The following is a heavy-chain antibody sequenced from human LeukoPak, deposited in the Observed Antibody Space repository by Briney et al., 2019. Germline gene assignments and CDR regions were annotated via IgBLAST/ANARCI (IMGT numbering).Heavy chain of an antibody. CDR2: IFPHDSNT. J-gene: IGHJ4*02. D-gene: IGHD2-8*02. V-gene: IGHV5-51*01. CDR1: GYSFSSYW. Sequence: GESLKISCKGSGYSFSSYWIGWVRQMPGKGLEWMGIIFPHDSNTRYSPSFQGQITISADKSISTAYLQWSSLEAADTPMYYCARFAYYTDSFPGHYWGQGTLVTVSS. CDR3: ARFAYYTDSFPGHY.